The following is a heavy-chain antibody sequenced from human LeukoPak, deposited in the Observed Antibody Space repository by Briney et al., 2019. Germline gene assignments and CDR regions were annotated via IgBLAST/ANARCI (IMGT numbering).Heavy chain of an antibody. CDR2: IIPIFGTA. J-gene: IGHJ4*02. D-gene: IGHD6-13*01. Sequence: SVKVSCKTSGGTFSSYAISWVRQAPGQGLEWMGGIIPIFGTANYAQKFQGRVTITADESTSTAYMELSSLRSEDTAVYYCARVRSSSWYIFDYWGQGTLVTVSS. V-gene: IGHV1-69*13. CDR3: ARVRSSSWYIFDY. CDR1: GGTFSSYA.